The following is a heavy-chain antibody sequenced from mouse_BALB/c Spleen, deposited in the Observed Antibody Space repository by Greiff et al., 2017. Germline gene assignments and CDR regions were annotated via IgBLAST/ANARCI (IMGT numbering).Heavy chain of an antibody. Sequence: EVKLVESGPGLVKPSQSLSLTCSVTGYSITSGYYWNWIRQFPGNKLEWMGYISYDGSNNYNPSLKNRISITRDTSKNQFFLKLNSVTTEDTATYYCARDDDGYYYFDYWGQGTTLTVSS. CDR2: ISYDGSN. V-gene: IGHV3-6*02. CDR1: GYSITSGYY. CDR3: ARDDDGYYYFDY. J-gene: IGHJ2*01. D-gene: IGHD2-3*01.